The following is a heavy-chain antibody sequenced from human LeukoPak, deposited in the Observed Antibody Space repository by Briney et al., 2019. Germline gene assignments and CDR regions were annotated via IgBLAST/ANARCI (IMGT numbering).Heavy chain of an antibody. CDR1: GYTFTGYY. J-gene: IGHJ4*02. CDR3: ARGTKIAAAEDY. D-gene: IGHD6-13*01. V-gene: IGHV1-2*02. CDR2: INPNSGGT. Sequence: ASVKVSCKASGYTFTGYYMHWGRQAPGQGLEWRGWINPNSGGTNYAQKFQGRGTMTRDTSISTAYMELSRLRSDDTAVYYCARGTKIAAAEDYWGQGTLVTVSS.